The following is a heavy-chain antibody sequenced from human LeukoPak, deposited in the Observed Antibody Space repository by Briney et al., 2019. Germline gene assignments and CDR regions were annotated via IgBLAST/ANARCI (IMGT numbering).Heavy chain of an antibody. CDR3: AKGDYFDY. Sequence: GGSLRLSCAASGFSFSSNWMSWVRQAPGKGLGWVANIKQDGGEKYYVNSGKGRFTISRDNAKNSLYLQMNSLRAEDTAVYYCAKGDYFDYWGQGTLVAVSS. CDR2: IKQDGGEK. D-gene: IGHD3-16*01. V-gene: IGHV3-7*01. J-gene: IGHJ4*02. CDR1: GFSFSSNW.